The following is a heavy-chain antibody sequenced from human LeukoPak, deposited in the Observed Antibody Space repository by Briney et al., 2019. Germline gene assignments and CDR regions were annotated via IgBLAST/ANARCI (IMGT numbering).Heavy chain of an antibody. J-gene: IGHJ4*02. D-gene: IGHD6-6*01. V-gene: IGHV3-74*01. Sequence: PGGSLRLSCAVSGFTFRSYWMHWVRQAPGQGLMWVSRISGDGSMTYYADSVKGRFTISRDNAKNTVYLQMNSLRAEDTAVYYCARYSSSSGGASHYPDYWGQGTLVTVSS. CDR1: GFTFRSYW. CDR3: ARYSSSSGGASHYPDY. CDR2: ISGDGSMT.